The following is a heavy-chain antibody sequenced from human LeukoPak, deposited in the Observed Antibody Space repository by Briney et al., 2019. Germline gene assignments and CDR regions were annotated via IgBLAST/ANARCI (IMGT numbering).Heavy chain of an antibody. Sequence: GGSLRLSCAASRFTFNFYSMNWVSQAPGKGLEWISYISGSGDTIYYADSVKGRFTISRDNAKTSLYLQMNSLRAEDTAVYYCARGGYSSGWYIDYWGQGTLVTVSS. V-gene: IGHV3-48*01. CDR1: RFTFNFYS. CDR2: ISGSGDTI. D-gene: IGHD6-19*01. CDR3: ARGGYSSGWYIDY. J-gene: IGHJ4*02.